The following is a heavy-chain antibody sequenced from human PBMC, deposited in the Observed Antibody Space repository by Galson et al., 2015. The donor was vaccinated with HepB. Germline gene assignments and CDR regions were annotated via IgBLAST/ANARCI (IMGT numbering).Heavy chain of an antibody. J-gene: IGHJ5*02. V-gene: IGHV1-8*01. CDR1: GYTFTSSD. Sequence: SVKVSCKASGYTFTSSDIYWVRQATGQGLEWMGWMNPNSGNTGYAQKFQGRVTMTRNNSIRTVYMELSSLRSEDTAVYYCARRRDSSSSGRQRSKVWFDPWGQGTLVTVSS. CDR2: MNPNSGNT. D-gene: IGHD6-6*01. CDR3: ARRRDSSSSGRQRSKVWFDP.